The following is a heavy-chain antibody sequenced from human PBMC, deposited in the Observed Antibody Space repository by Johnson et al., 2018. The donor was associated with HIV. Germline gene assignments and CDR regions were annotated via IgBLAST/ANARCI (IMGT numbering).Heavy chain of an antibody. Sequence: QLVESGGGLVQPGGSLRLSCAASGFTFSTYDMHWVRQVTGKGLEWVSGITTAGDTYYPGSVKGRFTIFRENVKNSLYLQMNSLRAGDTAVYYCARGVLAFDIWGQGTMVTVSS. J-gene: IGHJ3*02. D-gene: IGHD5/OR15-5a*01. CDR1: GFTFSTYD. V-gene: IGHV3-13*01. CDR3: ARGVLAFDI. CDR2: ITTAGDT.